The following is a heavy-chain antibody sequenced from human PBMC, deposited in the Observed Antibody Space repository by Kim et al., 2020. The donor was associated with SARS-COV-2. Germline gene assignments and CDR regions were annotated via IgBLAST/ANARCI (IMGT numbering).Heavy chain of an antibody. J-gene: IGHJ4*02. Sequence: GGSLRLSCVASGFTFRNYGMHWVRQAPGKGLEWVAVVWYDGSNKDYADSVKGRFTISRDNSKNTLYLQMNSLRAEDTAVYYCAANVDFWGQGTLVTVSS. D-gene: IGHD1-1*01. V-gene: IGHV3-33*01. CDR1: GFTFRNYG. CDR3: AANVDF. CDR2: VWYDGSNK.